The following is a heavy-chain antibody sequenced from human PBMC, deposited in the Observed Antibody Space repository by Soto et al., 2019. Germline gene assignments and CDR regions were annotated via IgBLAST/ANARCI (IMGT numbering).Heavy chain of an antibody. J-gene: IGHJ4*02. CDR2: ISGSGGST. CDR1: GFTFSSYA. CDR3: ARDGTLYDSSAYYYLY. D-gene: IGHD3-22*01. V-gene: IGHV3-23*01. Sequence: GGSLRLSCAASGFTFSSYAMSWVRQAPGKGLEWVSAISGSGGSTYYADSVKGRFTISRDNSKNTLYLQMNSLRAEDTAVYYCARDGTLYDSSAYYYLYWGQGTLVT.